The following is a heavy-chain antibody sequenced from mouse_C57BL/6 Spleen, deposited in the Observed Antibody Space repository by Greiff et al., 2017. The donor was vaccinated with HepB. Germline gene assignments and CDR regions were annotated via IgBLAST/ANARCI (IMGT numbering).Heavy chain of an antibody. V-gene: IGHV14-1*01. CDR2: IDPEDGDT. Sequence: EVQLQHSGAELVRPGASVKLSCTASGFNIKDYYMHWVKQRPEQGLEWIGRIDPEDGDTEYAPKFQGKATMTADTSSNTAYLQLSSLTSEDTAVYYCTTNYYGSSVQGYFDVWGTGTTVTVSS. J-gene: IGHJ1*03. CDR3: TTNYYGSSVQGYFDV. D-gene: IGHD1-1*01. CDR1: GFNIKDYY.